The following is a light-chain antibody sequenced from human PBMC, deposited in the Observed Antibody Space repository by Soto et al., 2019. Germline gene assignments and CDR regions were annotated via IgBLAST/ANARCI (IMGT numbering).Light chain of an antibody. J-gene: IGKJ3*01. V-gene: IGKV1-33*01. Sequence: DIQMTQSPSSLSASVRDRVTITCQAGQDISNYLNWYQQKPGKAPKLLICDASNLEPGVPSRFSGSGSGTDFTFTISSLQPEDIATYYCQQYDHLPFTFGPGTKVDIK. CDR3: QQYDHLPFT. CDR2: DAS. CDR1: QDISNY.